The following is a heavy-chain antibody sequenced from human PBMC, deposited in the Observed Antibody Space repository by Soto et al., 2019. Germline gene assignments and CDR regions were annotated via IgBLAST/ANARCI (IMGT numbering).Heavy chain of an antibody. V-gene: IGHV3-74*01. CDR1: GFTFSSYW. CDR2: INSEGTGT. J-gene: IGHJ4*02. D-gene: IGHD3-22*01. Sequence: PGGSLRLSCGASGFTFSSYWMHWVRRVPGKGLVWVSRINSEGTGTIYADSLKGPFTISRDNAKNTLYLQMNSLRAEDTAVYYCVTNHDSSGYKSDYWGQGTPVTVSS. CDR3: VTNHDSSGYKSDY.